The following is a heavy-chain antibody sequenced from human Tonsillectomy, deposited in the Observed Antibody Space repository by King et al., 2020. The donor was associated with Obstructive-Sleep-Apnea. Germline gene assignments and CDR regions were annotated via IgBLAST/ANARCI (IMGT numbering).Heavy chain of an antibody. V-gene: IGHV1-18*01. Sequence: VQLVESGAEVKKPGASVKVSCKASGYTFTSYGISWVRQAPGQGLEWMGWISAYNGNTNYAQKLQGRVTMTTDTSTSTAYMGLRSLRSDDTAVDYCARVGAHGYSGSLYYFDYWGQGTLVTVSS. CDR3: ARVGAHGYSGSLYYFDY. J-gene: IGHJ4*02. D-gene: IGHD5-12*01. CDR2: ISAYNGNT. CDR1: GYTFTSYG.